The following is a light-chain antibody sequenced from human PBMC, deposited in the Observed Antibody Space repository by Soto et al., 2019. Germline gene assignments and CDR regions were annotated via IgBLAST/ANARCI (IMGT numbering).Light chain of an antibody. CDR3: QQYNNWPQT. Sequence: EIAMTQSPATLSVSPGERSTLSCRASQSVGSNLAWYQQKPGQAPRLLIYGASTRATGIPARFSGGGSGTEFTLTISSLQSEDSAVYYCQQYNNWPQTFGGGTKVDIK. V-gene: IGKV3-15*01. J-gene: IGKJ4*02. CDR2: GAS. CDR1: QSVGSN.